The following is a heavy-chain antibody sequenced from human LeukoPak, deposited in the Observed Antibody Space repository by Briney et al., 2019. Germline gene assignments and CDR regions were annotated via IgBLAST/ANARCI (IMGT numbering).Heavy chain of an antibody. CDR2: INTDGSST. CDR1: GFTSSSYW. Sequence: GSLRLSCAASGFTSSSYWMHWVRQAPGEGLVWISRINTDGSSTTYAGSVKGRFTISRDTAKNTLYLQMNSLRVEDTAMYYCARDWRAMNAYDIWGQGTMVTVSS. V-gene: IGHV3-74*01. J-gene: IGHJ3*02. CDR3: ARDWRAMNAYDI. D-gene: IGHD5-18*01.